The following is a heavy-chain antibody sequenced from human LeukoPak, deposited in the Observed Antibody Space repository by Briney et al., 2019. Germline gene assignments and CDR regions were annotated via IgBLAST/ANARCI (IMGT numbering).Heavy chain of an antibody. J-gene: IGHJ4*02. CDR3: VRGSLNIVVAGTYDY. Sequence: PSETLSLTCAGYGGSFFGYYWSWIRQPPGKGLEWIGEINHSGSTNYNPSLKSRVTISVDTSKNQFSLKLSSVTAADTAVYYCVRGSLNIVVAGTYDYWGQGSLVTVSS. D-gene: IGHD6-19*01. CDR1: GGSFFGYY. V-gene: IGHV4-34*01. CDR2: INHSGST.